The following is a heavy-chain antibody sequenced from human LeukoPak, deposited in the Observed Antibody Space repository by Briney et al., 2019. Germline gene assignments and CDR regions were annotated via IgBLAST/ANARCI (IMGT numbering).Heavy chain of an antibody. J-gene: IGHJ4*02. CDR3: ARETRGGTYRYNFLDY. CDR2: IDSSGTVR. V-gene: IGHV3-48*03. D-gene: IGHD3-16*02. Sequence: GGSLRLSCAASGFTFSNFDMTWVRQAPGKGLEWLSYIDSSGTVRYYADSVNRRFTISRDNAKNSLHLQMGSLRAEDTAVYYCARETRGGTYRYNFLDYWGPGTLVTVSS. CDR1: GFTFSNFD.